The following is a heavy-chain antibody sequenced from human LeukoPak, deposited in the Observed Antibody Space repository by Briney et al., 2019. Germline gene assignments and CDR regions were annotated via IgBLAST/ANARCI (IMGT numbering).Heavy chain of an antibody. Sequence: ASVKVSCKASGYTFTSYGISWVRQAPGQGLEWMGRISAYNGNTNYAQKFQGRVTMTRDTSISTAYMELSRLRSDDTAVYYCARDLETSHYYDSSGYYPDYWGQGTLVTVSS. J-gene: IGHJ4*02. CDR2: ISAYNGNT. CDR3: ARDLETSHYYDSSGYYPDY. CDR1: GYTFTSYG. D-gene: IGHD3-22*01. V-gene: IGHV1-18*01.